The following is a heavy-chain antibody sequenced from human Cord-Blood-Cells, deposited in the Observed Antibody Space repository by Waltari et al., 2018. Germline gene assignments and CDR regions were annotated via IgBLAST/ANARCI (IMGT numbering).Heavy chain of an antibody. CDR1: GFNVRSNY. V-gene: IGHV3-53*02. Sequence: EVQLVETGGGLIQPGGSLRLYCAASGFNVRSNYMSWVRQAPGKGLEWVSVIYSGGSTYYADSVKGRFTISRDNSKNTLYLQMNSLRAEDTAVYYCAREKIAAAGTDAFDIWGQGTMVTVSS. J-gene: IGHJ3*02. CDR3: AREKIAAAGTDAFDI. CDR2: IYSGGST. D-gene: IGHD6-13*01.